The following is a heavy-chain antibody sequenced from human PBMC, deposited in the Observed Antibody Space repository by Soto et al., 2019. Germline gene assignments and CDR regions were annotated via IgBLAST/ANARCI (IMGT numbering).Heavy chain of an antibody. CDR2: INAGNGNT. D-gene: IGHD2-15*01. Sequence: ASVKVSCKASGDIFTAYSIHWVRQAPGQGLEWMGWINAGNGNTDSAQRFQGRVTITRDTSASKAYMELSSLGSEDTAVSYCARLGYYLRDWGQGTPVTVSS. J-gene: IGHJ4*02. CDR1: GDIFTAYS. CDR3: ARLGYYLRD. V-gene: IGHV1-3*01.